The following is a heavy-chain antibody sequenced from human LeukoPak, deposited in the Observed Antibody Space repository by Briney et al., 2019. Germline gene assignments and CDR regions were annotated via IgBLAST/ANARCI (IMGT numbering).Heavy chain of an antibody. CDR3: ARGVRIAVAGYIDY. J-gene: IGHJ4*02. D-gene: IGHD6-19*01. CDR2: ISYDGSNK. CDR1: GFTFSTYA. V-gene: IGHV3-30*04. Sequence: GRSLRLSCAASGFTFSTYAMHWVRQAPGKGLEWVAAISYDGSNKNYADSVKGRFTISRDNSKNTLYLQMNSPRAEDTAVYYCARGVRIAVAGYIDYWGQGTLVTVSS.